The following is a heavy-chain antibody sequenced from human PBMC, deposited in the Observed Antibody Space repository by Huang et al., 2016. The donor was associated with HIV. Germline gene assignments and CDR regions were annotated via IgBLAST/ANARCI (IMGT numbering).Heavy chain of an antibody. Sequence: QVQLVQSGAEVKNPGASVRVSCKASGYTFTDSNIHWGRQAPGQGLEGMGWINPKRGGTIYAQRFQGRITMTRDTTISTGHMDLRRIQSDDTAVYFCARDWSFGSSTSPADWGQGTLVTVSS. V-gene: IGHV1-2*02. CDR3: ARDWSFGSSTSPAD. CDR2: INPKRGGT. D-gene: IGHD6-6*01. CDR1: GYTFTDSN. J-gene: IGHJ4*02.